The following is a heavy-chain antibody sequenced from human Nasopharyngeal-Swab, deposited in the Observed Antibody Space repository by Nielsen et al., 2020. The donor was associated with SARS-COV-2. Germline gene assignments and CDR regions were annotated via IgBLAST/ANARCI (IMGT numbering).Heavy chain of an antibody. Sequence: GESLKISCAAAGFRFRFSGYEMHGGRQVPGKGREWISFIRSGGNTMLYADSVKGRFTISRDDAKNSLFLQMNNLRADDTAVYFCARDENWNSQIDSFDLWGQGTKVTVSS. CDR2: IRSGGNTM. J-gene: IGHJ3*01. CDR1: GFRFRFSGYE. V-gene: IGHV3-48*03. CDR3: ARDENWNSQIDSFDL. D-gene: IGHD1-1*01.